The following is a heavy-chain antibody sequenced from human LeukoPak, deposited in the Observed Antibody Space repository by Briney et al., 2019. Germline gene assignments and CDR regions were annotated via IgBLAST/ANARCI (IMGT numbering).Heavy chain of an antibody. V-gene: IGHV4-34*01. Sequence: PSETLSLTCAVYGGSFSGYYWSWIRQPPGKGLEWIGEINHSGSTNYNPSLKSRVTISVDTSKNQFSLKLSSVTAADTAVYYCARNPLHYPYYYGSGSYFDYWGQGTLVTVSS. J-gene: IGHJ4*02. CDR2: INHSGST. CDR3: ARNPLHYPYYYGSGSYFDY. CDR1: GGSFSGYY. D-gene: IGHD3-10*01.